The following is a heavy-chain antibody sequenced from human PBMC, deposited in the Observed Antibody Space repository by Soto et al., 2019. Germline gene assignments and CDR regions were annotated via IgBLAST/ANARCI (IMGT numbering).Heavy chain of an antibody. CDR1: GFTFSICV. J-gene: IGHJ4*02. CDR2: ITDSGSGT. CDR3: AKGLINGRWYAED. V-gene: IGHV3-23*01. D-gene: IGHD6-13*01. Sequence: EVHLLESGGGLVHPGESLRLSCGASGFTFSICVMTWVRQAPGKGLEWVSCITDSGSGTYYADSVKGRFTISRDNSKNTMYLQMNNLRAEDTGVYYCAKGLINGRWYAEDWGQGTLVTVSS.